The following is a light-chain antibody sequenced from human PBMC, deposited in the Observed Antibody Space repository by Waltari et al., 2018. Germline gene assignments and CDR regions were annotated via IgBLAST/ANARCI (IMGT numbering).Light chain of an antibody. J-gene: IGLJ2*01. Sequence: QSALTQPASVSGSPGQSITISCTGTSSDVGGYNYVSWYQQHPGKAPKLMIYDVSNRPSVVSQRCSGSKSGNPASLTISGLQAEDEADYYCSSYTSSSTVVFGGGTKLTVL. V-gene: IGLV2-14*03. CDR2: DVS. CDR3: SSYTSSSTVV. CDR1: SSDVGGYNY.